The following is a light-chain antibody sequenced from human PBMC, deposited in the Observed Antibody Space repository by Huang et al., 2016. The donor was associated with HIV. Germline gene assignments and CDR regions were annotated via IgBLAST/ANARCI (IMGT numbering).Light chain of an antibody. CDR1: QAIGTY. CDR2: DVS. Sequence: IQLTQSPTSLSASVGDRVAIACRASQAIGTYLNWFQQKPGRAPKLLISDVSSLHTGIPSRFVGSGSGTDVTLTIRGLQFDDFATYFCQQSYSALITFGQGTRLEMK. J-gene: IGKJ5*01. CDR3: QQSYSALIT. V-gene: IGKV1-39*01.